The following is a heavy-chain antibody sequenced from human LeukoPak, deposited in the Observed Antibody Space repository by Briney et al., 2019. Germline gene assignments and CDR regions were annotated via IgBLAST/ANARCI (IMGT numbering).Heavy chain of an antibody. V-gene: IGHV4-59*01. J-gene: IGHJ4*02. CDR2: IYYSGST. CDR3: ARAVISFGGVIAKGFDS. Sequence: SETLSLTCTVSGGSFSTYYWTWIRQPPGKGLEWIGYIYYSGSTDYNPSLESRVTISVDTSKNQFSLKLSSVTAADTAVYYCARAVISFGGVIAKGFDSWGQGTLGTIS. CDR1: GGSFSTYY. D-gene: IGHD3-16*02.